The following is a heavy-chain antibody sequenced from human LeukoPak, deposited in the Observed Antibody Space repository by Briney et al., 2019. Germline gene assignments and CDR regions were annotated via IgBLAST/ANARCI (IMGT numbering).Heavy chain of an antibody. CDR1: GFTFSTYT. J-gene: IGHJ4*02. V-gene: IGHV3-30*04. D-gene: IGHD5-24*01. Sequence: GGSLRLSCAASGFTFSTYTIHWVRQAPGKGLEWVAVISYDGSNKYYADSVKGRFTLSRDNSKDTLYLQMNSLRAEDTAIYYCTRVGYIDEGIDYWGQGTLVTVSS. CDR2: ISYDGSNK. CDR3: TRVGYIDEGIDY.